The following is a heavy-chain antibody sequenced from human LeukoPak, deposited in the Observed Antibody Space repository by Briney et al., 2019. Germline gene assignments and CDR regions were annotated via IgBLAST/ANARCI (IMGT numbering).Heavy chain of an antibody. CDR2: ISWNSGSI. J-gene: IGHJ4*02. Sequence: GGSLRLSCAASGFTFDDYAMPWVRQAPGKGLEWVSGISWNSGSIGYADSVKGRFTISRDNAKNSLYLQMNSLRAEDTALYYCAKDIIRGRAAAGTFDYWGQGTLVTVSS. CDR1: GFTFDDYA. V-gene: IGHV3-9*01. D-gene: IGHD6-13*01. CDR3: AKDIIRGRAAAGTFDY.